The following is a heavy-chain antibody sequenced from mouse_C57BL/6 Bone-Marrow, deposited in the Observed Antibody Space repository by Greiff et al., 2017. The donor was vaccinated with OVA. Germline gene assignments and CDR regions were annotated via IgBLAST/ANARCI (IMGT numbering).Heavy chain of an antibody. J-gene: IGHJ1*03. Sequence: DVKLVESGGGLVQPGESLKLSCESTDYDFPSHDMSWVRKTPEKRLELVAAINSDGGSTYYPDTMERRFIIPRDTTTNTMYLQMSSLRSEDTALYYCARQRPTIGTTRYFDVWGTGTTVTVSS. CDR3: ARQRPTIGTTRYFDV. CDR1: DYDFPSHD. D-gene: IGHD2-5*01. V-gene: IGHV5-2*01. CDR2: INSDGGST.